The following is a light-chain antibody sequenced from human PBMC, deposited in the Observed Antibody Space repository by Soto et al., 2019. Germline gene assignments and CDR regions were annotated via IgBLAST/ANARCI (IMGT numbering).Light chain of an antibody. Sequence: IVLTQSPATLSLSPWERATLSCRASQSVSSSNLAWYQQKPGQAPRLLIYGASTRATGIPARFSGSGSGTEFTLTISSLQSEDFAVYYCQQYNNWPSFGQGTRLEIK. J-gene: IGKJ5*01. V-gene: IGKV3-15*01. CDR3: QQYNNWPS. CDR1: QSVSSSN. CDR2: GAS.